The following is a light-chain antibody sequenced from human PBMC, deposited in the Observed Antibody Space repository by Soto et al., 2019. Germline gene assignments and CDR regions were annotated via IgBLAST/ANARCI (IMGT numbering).Light chain of an antibody. Sequence: DIVMTQSPLSLPVTLEKRPSFPSRLGKGPWNGNGYNYLDWYLQKQGKSQQLLIYLGSNRASGVPDRFSGSGSGTDFTLKISRVEAEDVGVYYCMQALQHLTFGGGTKVEIK. J-gene: IGKJ4*01. CDR3: MQALQHLT. V-gene: IGKV2-28*01. CDR2: LGS. CDR1: KGPWNGNGYNY.